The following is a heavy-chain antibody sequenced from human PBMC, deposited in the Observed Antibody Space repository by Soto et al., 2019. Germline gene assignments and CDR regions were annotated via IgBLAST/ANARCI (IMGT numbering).Heavy chain of an antibody. Sequence: SETLSLTCTVSGGSISSYYWSWIRQPPGKGLEWIGYIYYSGSTNYNPSLKSRVTISVDTSKNQFSLKLSSVTAADTAVYYCARLAGSGWQYYFDYWGQGTLVTVSS. CDR2: IYYSGST. J-gene: IGHJ4*02. CDR3: ARLAGSGWQYYFDY. CDR1: GGSISSYY. D-gene: IGHD6-19*01. V-gene: IGHV4-59*01.